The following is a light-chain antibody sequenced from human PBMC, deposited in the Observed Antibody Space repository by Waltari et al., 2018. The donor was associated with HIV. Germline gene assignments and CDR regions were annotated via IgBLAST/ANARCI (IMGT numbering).Light chain of an antibody. V-gene: IGLV2-23*02. CDR1: SRDVGSYNL. J-gene: IGLJ3*02. Sequence: QSALTQPASVSGSPGQSLTISCTGTSRDVGSYNLVSWYQQHPGKAPKLRIFEVSKRPSGVSNRFSGSKSGNTASLTISGLQAEDEADYYCCSYAGSSTPWVFGGGTKLTV. CDR2: EVS. CDR3: CSYAGSSTPWV.